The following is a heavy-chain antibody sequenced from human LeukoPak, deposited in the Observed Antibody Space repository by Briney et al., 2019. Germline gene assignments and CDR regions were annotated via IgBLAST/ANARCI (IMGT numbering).Heavy chain of an antibody. J-gene: IGHJ4*02. CDR1: GYTLTDLF. Sequence: GASVKVSCKVSGYTLTDLFMHWVRQAPGKGLEWMGWIHPKSGGTNYAQKFQGRVTMTRDTSISTAYMEVSSLRSDATAVYFCARDREYCSSSSCYASYRFDYWGQGTLVTVSS. V-gene: IGHV1-2*02. D-gene: IGHD2-2*01. CDR3: ARDREYCSSSSCYASYRFDY. CDR2: IHPKSGGT.